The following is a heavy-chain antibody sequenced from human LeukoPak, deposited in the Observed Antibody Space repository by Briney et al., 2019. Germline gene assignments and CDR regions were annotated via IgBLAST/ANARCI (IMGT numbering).Heavy chain of an antibody. V-gene: IGHV3-21*01. CDR2: ISSSSSYI. J-gene: IGHJ3*02. D-gene: IGHD4-17*01. CDR3: ARVHGDYPDAFDI. CDR1: GFTFSSYS. Sequence: GGSLRLSCAASGFTFSSYSMNWVRQAPGKGLEWVSSISSSSSYIYYADSVKGRFTIARDNAKNSLYLQMNSLRAEDTAVYYCARVHGDYPDAFDIWGQGTMVTVSS.